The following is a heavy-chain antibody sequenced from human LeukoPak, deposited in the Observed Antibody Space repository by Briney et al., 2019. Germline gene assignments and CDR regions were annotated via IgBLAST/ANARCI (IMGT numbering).Heavy chain of an antibody. CDR2: IYENGGTT. CDR3: AKDFRIGYSAHFDY. V-gene: IGHV3-23*01. CDR1: GFTFSSHW. D-gene: IGHD2-21*01. Sequence: GGSLRLSCAASGFTFSSHWMHWVRQAPEKGLEFVSGIYENGGTTYYADSVKGRFSISRDNSKNTLYLQMDSLRGEDTAVYYCAKDFRIGYSAHFDYWGQGALVTVSS. J-gene: IGHJ4*02.